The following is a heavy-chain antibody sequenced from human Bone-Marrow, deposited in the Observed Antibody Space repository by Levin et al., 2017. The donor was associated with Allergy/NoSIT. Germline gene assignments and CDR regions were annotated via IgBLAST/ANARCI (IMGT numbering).Heavy chain of an antibody. Sequence: GESLKISCAASGINFPNSIIHWVRQAPGKGLEWVAVIWYDGSNKYYADSVKGRFTISRDNSKNTLYLQMNSLRAEDTAVYYCARDGRWLQLGTGADFDYWGQGTLVTVSS. CDR2: IWYDGSNK. CDR3: ARDGRWLQLGTGADFDY. V-gene: IGHV3-33*08. D-gene: IGHD5-24*01. CDR1: GINFPNSI. J-gene: IGHJ4*02.